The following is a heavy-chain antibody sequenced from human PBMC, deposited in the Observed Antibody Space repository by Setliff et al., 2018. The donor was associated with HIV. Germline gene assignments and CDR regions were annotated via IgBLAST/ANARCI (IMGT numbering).Heavy chain of an antibody. CDR3: ARVKARAAGTSDY. D-gene: IGHD6-13*01. J-gene: IGHJ4*02. Sequence: GGSLRLSCAASGFTFSSYAMHWVRQAPGKGLEWVAIISYDGNNKYYADSVKGRFTISRDNSKKTLYLQMNSLRAEDTAVYYCARVKARAAGTSDYWGQGTLVTVSS. V-gene: IGHV3-30*07. CDR1: GFTFSSYA. CDR2: ISYDGNNK.